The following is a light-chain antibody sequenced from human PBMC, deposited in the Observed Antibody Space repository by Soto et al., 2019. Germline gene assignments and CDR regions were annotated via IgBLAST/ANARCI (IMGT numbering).Light chain of an antibody. CDR3: QRRNNWPPAT. V-gene: IGKV3-11*01. Sequence: EIVLTQSPATLSLSPGERATLSCRASQSVGRHLAWYQQKPGQAPRLLIYDASNRATGVPARFSGSGSGTDFTLSISRLEPEDFAGYCCQRRNNWPPATFGGGTKVEIK. CDR1: QSVGRH. J-gene: IGKJ4*01. CDR2: DAS.